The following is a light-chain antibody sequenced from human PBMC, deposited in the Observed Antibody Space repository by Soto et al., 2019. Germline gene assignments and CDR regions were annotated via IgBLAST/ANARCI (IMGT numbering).Light chain of an antibody. V-gene: IGKV3-11*01. CDR3: QQRSNWRGWT. CDR2: DAS. CDR1: QSVSSY. Sequence: EIVLIQSPATLSLSPGERATLSCRASQSVSSYLAWYQQKPGQAPRLLIYDASNRATGIPARFSGSGSGTDFTLTISSLEPEDFAVYYCQQRSNWRGWTFGLGTKVEIK. J-gene: IGKJ1*01.